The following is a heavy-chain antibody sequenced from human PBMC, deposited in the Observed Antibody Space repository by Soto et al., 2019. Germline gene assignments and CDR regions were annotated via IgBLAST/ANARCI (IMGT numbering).Heavy chain of an antibody. Sequence: QVQLQQWGAGLLKPSETLSVTCAVYGGSFSGYYWSWIRQPPGKGLEWIGEIGHGGGTIYNPSLDTRVTLSEDSSNNQCSLKVNSVTAADTAVYYGARHGGYYFDYWGQGAPVTVAS. J-gene: IGHJ4*02. CDR2: IGHGGGT. CDR3: ARHGGYYFDY. D-gene: IGHD3-16*01. CDR1: GGSFSGYY. V-gene: IGHV4-34*01.